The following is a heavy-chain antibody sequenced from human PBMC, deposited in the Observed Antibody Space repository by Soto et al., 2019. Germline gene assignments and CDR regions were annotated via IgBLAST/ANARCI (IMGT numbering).Heavy chain of an antibody. CDR1: GDSITSKYS. V-gene: IGHV4-4*02. Sequence: QVQLQESGPGLVKPSGSLSLTCAVSGDSITSKYSWNWVRQAPTKGLEWIGEIFHTGLTNYNPSLQSRVSISVDTSKNKFSLDVNTVTAADTAVYFCASAPDSSSSGTMYIDKWGQGILVTVSS. D-gene: IGHD3-10*01. CDR3: ASAPDSSSSGTMYIDK. J-gene: IGHJ4*02. CDR2: IFHTGLT.